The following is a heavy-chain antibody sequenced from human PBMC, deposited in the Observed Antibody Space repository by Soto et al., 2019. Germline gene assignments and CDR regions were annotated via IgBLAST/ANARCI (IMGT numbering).Heavy chain of an antibody. Sequence: EVQLLDSGGGLVQPGGSPRLSCAASGFSFSDYAMNWVRQAPGKGLEWVSEISATGGSTFYADFVKGRFTISRDNSKNTLYLHLTSLRDEDTARYYCAKASSAWYDSKSYYFDDWGPGTLVTVSS. CDR3: AKASSAWYDSKSYYFDD. V-gene: IGHV3-23*01. CDR2: ISATGGST. CDR1: GFSFSDYA. J-gene: IGHJ4*02. D-gene: IGHD6-19*01.